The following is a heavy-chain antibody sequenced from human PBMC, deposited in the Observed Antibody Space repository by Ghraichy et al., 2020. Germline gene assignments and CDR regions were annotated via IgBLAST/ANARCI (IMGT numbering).Heavy chain of an antibody. CDR2: IYSGGST. J-gene: IGHJ3*02. D-gene: IGHD2-15*01. CDR1: GFTVSSND. V-gene: IGHV3-66*01. Sequence: GESLNISCAASGFTVSSNDMSWVRRAPGKGLEWVSVIYSGGSTYDADSVKGRFTISRDNSKNTLYLQMNRLRVEDTAVYFCARELLGRPFDIWGQGTMVTVSS. CDR3: ARELLGRPFDI.